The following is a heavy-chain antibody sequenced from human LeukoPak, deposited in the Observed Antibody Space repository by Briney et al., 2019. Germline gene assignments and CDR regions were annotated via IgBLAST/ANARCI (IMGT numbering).Heavy chain of an antibody. CDR1: GFTFSYYA. D-gene: IGHD5-18*01. J-gene: IGHJ4*02. CDR2: ISSNGGST. V-gene: IGHV3-64D*06. Sequence: GGSLRLSCSASGFTFSYYAMHWVRQAPGKGLEYVSVISSNGGSTYYADSVKGRFTISRDNSKNTLYLQMSSLRPEDTAVYYCVKDRVITAVAPFDYWGRGTLVTVSS. CDR3: VKDRVITAVAPFDY.